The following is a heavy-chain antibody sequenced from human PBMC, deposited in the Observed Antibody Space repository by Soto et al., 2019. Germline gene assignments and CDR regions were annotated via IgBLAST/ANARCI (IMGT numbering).Heavy chain of an antibody. D-gene: IGHD3-3*01. Sequence: QVQLVQSGAEVKKPGASVKVSCKASGYTFTSYGISWVRQATGQGLEWMGWISAYNGNTNYAQKLQGRVTMTTDTSTSTAYMELRSLRSDDTAVYYCAKSYDFWSGYYRGVFDYWGQGTLVTVSS. CDR1: GYTFTSYG. J-gene: IGHJ4*02. CDR3: AKSYDFWSGYYRGVFDY. V-gene: IGHV1-18*01. CDR2: ISAYNGNT.